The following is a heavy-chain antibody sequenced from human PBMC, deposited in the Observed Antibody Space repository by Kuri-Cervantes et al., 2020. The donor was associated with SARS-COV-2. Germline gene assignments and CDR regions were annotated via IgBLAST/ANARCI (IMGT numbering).Heavy chain of an antibody. J-gene: IGHJ3*01. V-gene: IGHV4-30-4*01. Sequence: SETLSLTCTVSGGSISSGDYYWTWIRQPPGKGLEWIGYIYYSGSTYYNPSLKSRVTISVDTSKNQFSLKLSSVTAADTSLYSCARHEGYISGWLVAFAVWGHGTMVTVSS. D-gene: IGHD6-19*01. CDR2: IYYSGST. CDR1: GGSISSGDYY. CDR3: ARHEGYISGWLVAFAV.